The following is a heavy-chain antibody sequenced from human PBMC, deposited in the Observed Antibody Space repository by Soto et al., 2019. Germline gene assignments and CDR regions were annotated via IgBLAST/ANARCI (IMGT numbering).Heavy chain of an antibody. CDR3: AKGDSELRPIDF. Sequence: EVQLVESGGGLVQPGRSLRLSCAASGFTFDDYAMHWVRQAPGKGLEWVSGISGSGGTTDYADSVKGRFTISRDNSKNTQYLQMNSLRAEDTAVYYCAKGDSELRPIDFWGQGTLVTVSS. V-gene: IGHV3-23*04. J-gene: IGHJ4*02. D-gene: IGHD1-7*01. CDR2: ISGSGGTT. CDR1: GFTFDDYA.